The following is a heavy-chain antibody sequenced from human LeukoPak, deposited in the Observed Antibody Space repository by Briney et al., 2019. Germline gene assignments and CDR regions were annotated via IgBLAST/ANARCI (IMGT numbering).Heavy chain of an antibody. CDR3: AGGGDMNWFDP. CDR1: GGSISSSSYY. D-gene: IGHD2-15*01. J-gene: IGHJ5*02. CDR2: IYYSGST. V-gene: IGHV4-39*01. Sequence: SETLSLTCTVSGGSISSSSYYWGWIRQPPGKGLEWIGSIYYSGSTYYNPSLKSRVTISVDTSKNQFSLKLSSVTAADTAVYYCAGGGDMNWFDPWGQGTLVTVSS.